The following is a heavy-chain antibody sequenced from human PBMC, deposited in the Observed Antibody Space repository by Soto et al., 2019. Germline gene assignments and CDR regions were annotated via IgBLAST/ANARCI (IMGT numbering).Heavy chain of an antibody. V-gene: IGHV1-46*01. Sequence: GASVKVSCKASGYTFTSDDMHWLRQAPGQGLEWMGIINPSGGSTRVAQKFQGRVTMTRDTSTSTVSMDLSSLRSEDTAVYYCARVYCSGGSCYGIDYWGQGTLVTVSS. J-gene: IGHJ4*02. CDR3: ARVYCSGGSCYGIDY. CDR2: INPSGGST. CDR1: GYTFTSDD. D-gene: IGHD2-15*01.